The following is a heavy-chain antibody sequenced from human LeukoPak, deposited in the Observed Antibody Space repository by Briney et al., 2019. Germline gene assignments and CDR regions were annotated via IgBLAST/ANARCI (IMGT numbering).Heavy chain of an antibody. V-gene: IGHV3-74*01. CDR2: INTDGSST. CDR1: GFTFSIYW. Sequence: GGSLRLSCAASGFTFSIYWMHWVRHGPGKGLVWVSRINTDGSSTTYADSVKGRFTISRGNAKNTLYLQMNSLSAEDTAVYYCARGYSSSYRIDYWGQGTVVTVSS. D-gene: IGHD6-6*01. J-gene: IGHJ4*02. CDR3: ARGYSSSYRIDY.